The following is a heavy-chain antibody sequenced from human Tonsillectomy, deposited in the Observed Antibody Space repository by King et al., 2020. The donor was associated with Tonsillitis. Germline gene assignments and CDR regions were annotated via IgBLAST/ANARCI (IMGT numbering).Heavy chain of an antibody. CDR2: INHSGST. CDR1: GGSFTDYY. D-gene: IGHD2-15*01. CDR3: AGSLGYCSGGSCYSSWLDP. J-gene: IGHJ5*02. Sequence: VQLQQWGAGLLKPSETLSLPCAVYGGSFTDYYWSWLRQPPGKGLEWIGEINHSGSTSYNPSLKSRVTISVDTSKNQFSLKLSSVTVADTAVYYCAGSLGYCSGGSCYSSWLDPWGQGTLVTVSS. V-gene: IGHV4-34*01.